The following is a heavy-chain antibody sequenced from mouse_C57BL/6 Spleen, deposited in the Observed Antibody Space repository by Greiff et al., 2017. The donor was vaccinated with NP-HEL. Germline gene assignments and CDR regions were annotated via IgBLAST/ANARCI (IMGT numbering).Heavy chain of an antibody. V-gene: IGHV14-2*01. Sequence: EVKLMESGAELVKPGASVKLSCTASGFNIKDYYMHWVKQRTEQGLEWIGRIDPEDGETKYAPKFQGKATITADTSSNTAYLQLSSLTSEDTAVYYCARGRGSSYYFDYWGQGTTLTVSS. CDR1: GFNIKDYY. D-gene: IGHD1-1*01. CDR3: ARGRGSSYYFDY. CDR2: IDPEDGET. J-gene: IGHJ2*01.